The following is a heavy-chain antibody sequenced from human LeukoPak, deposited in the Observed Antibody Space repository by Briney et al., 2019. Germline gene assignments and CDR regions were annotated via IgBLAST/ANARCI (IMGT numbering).Heavy chain of an antibody. CDR3: AREGSTTGGRSDYYYMDV. CDR1: GGSFSGYY. CDR2: INHSGST. V-gene: IGHV4-34*01. J-gene: IGHJ6*03. D-gene: IGHD1-26*01. Sequence: SETLSLTCAVYGGSFSGYYWSWIRQPPGKGLEWIGEINHSGSTNYNPSLKSRVTISVDTSKNQFSLKLSSVTAADTAVYYCAREGSTTGGRSDYYYMDVWGKGTTVTVSS.